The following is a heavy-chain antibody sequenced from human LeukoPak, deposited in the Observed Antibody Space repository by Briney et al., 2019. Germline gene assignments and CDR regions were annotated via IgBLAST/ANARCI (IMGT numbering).Heavy chain of an antibody. CDR1: GYTFTGYY. Sequence: ASVKVSCKASGYTFTGYYIHWVREAPGQGLEWMGWINPNNGGTNYAQNFQGRVTVTMDTSITTAYMELSRLRSDDTAVYYCARDPPGATTSHFDNWGQGTLVTVSS. CDR2: INPNNGGT. D-gene: IGHD1-26*01. V-gene: IGHV1-2*02. J-gene: IGHJ4*02. CDR3: ARDPPGATTSHFDN.